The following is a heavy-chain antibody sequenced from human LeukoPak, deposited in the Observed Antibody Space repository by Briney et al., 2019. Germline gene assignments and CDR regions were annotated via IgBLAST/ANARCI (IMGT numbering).Heavy chain of an antibody. J-gene: IGHJ6*03. CDR1: GYTFTGYY. V-gene: IGHV1-2*02. CDR3: ARDQKGDSSSWYYYYYMDV. CDR2: INPNSGGT. D-gene: IGHD6-13*01. Sequence: ASVKVSCKASGYTFTGYYMHWVRQAPGQGLEWMGWINPNSGGTNYAQKFQGRDTMTRDTSISTAYMELSRLRSDDTAVYYCARDQKGDSSSWYYYYYMDVWGKGTTVTISS.